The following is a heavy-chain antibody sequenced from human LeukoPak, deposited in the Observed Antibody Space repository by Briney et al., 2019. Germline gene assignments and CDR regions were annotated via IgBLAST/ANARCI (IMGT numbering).Heavy chain of an antibody. D-gene: IGHD2-2*01. CDR3: ARGETSSYDY. J-gene: IGHJ4*02. CDR1: GFTVSINY. CDR2: IYSGGNT. V-gene: IGHV3-53*01. Sequence: GGSLRPSCAASGFTVSINYMSWVRQAPGKGLEWVSVIYSGGNTYYADSVKGRFTISRDNSKNTVYLQMNSLRAEDTAVYYCARGETSSYDYWGQGTLVTVSS.